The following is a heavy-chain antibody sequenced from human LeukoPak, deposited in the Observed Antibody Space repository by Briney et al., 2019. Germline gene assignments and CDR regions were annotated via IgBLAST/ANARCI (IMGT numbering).Heavy chain of an antibody. CDR3: ARDQDTMIVWTGLPDY. Sequence: GGSLRLSCAASGFTFSDYYMSWIRQAPGKGLEWVSYISSSGSTIYYADSVKGRFTISRDNAKNSLYLQMNSLRAEDTAVYYCARDQDTMIVWTGLPDYWGQGTLVTVSS. CDR2: ISSSGSTI. J-gene: IGHJ4*02. CDR1: GFTFSDYY. V-gene: IGHV3-11*01. D-gene: IGHD3-22*01.